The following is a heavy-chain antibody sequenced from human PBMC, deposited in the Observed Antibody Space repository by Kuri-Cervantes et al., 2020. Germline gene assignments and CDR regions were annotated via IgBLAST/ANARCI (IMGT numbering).Heavy chain of an antibody. Sequence: GGSLRLSCTISGFTFSSYWMSWVRQAPGKGLEWVANIKPDGSEKNYVDSVKGRFTISRDNAKNSLYLQMSSLRDEDTAVYYCARGDPNRYCSSTSCYGGYWGQGTLVTVSS. V-gene: IGHV3-7*01. D-gene: IGHD2-2*01. J-gene: IGHJ4*02. CDR1: GFTFSSYW. CDR3: ARGDPNRYCSSTSCYGGY. CDR2: IKPDGSEK.